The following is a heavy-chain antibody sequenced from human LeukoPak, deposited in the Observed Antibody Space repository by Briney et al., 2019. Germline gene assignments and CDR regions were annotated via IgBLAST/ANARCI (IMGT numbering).Heavy chain of an antibody. J-gene: IGHJ6*02. V-gene: IGHV3-30-3*01. CDR1: GFTFSNYA. CDR2: MSFDGSNK. Sequence: QAGGSLRLSCAASGFTFSNYAMYWVRQAPGKGLEWVAVMSFDGSNKYYTDSVKGRFTISRDNSKNTLYMQMNSLRAEDTAVYYCARGRVAGIPDYYGMDVWGQGTTVIVSS. D-gene: IGHD6-19*01. CDR3: ARGRVAGIPDYYGMDV.